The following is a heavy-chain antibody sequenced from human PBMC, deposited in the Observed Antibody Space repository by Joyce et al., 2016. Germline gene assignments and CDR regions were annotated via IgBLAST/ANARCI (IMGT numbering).Heavy chain of an antibody. Sequence: QVQLQESGPGLVKPSETLSLTCTVSGGSISSYYWSWIRQPPGKGLEWIGYIYYSGSTNYNPSLKSRVTISVDTSKNQFSLKLSSVTAADTAVYYCASSSPLEWLYGERDYWGQGTLVTVSS. CDR1: GGSISSYY. CDR3: ASSSPLEWLYGERDY. D-gene: IGHD3-3*01. CDR2: IYYSGST. J-gene: IGHJ4*02. V-gene: IGHV4-59*08.